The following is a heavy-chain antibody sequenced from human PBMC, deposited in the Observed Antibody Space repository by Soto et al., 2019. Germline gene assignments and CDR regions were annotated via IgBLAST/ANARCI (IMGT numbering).Heavy chain of an antibody. CDR3: ARGQKGYSNSWYVD. V-gene: IGHV4-34*01. J-gene: IGHJ4*02. CDR2: INHVGGT. CDR1: GGSFSGYY. Sequence: QVQLQQWGAGLLKPSETLSLTCAVYGGSFSGYYWSWIRQPPGKGLEWIGEINHVGGTNYNPSLKSRLTISVDTSKNQFSLKVNSVTAADTAVYYCARGQKGYSNSWYVDWGQGTPVTVSS. D-gene: IGHD6-13*01.